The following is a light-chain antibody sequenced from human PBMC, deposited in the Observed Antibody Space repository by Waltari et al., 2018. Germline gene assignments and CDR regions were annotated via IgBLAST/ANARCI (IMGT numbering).Light chain of an antibody. CDR3: QQYDSTPLT. Sequence: DIVMTQSPDSLAVSLGERATINCKSSQSVLYSSNNKNYLAWYQQKPGQPPKLLIYCASTREYGVPDRFSGGGSGTDFTLTISSLQAEDVAVYYCQQYDSTPLTFGGGTKVEIK. CDR2: CAS. CDR1: QSVLYSSNNKNY. V-gene: IGKV4-1*01. J-gene: IGKJ4*01.